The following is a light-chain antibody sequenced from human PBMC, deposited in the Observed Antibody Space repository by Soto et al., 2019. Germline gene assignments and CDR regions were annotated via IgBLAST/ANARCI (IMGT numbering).Light chain of an antibody. CDR3: QQLNSYPT. J-gene: IGKJ5*01. V-gene: IGKV3-20*01. Sequence: EIVLTQSPGTLSLSPGERATLSCRASQSVSSSYLAWYQQKPGQAPRLLIYGASSRATGIPDRFSGGGSGTDFTLTISRLEPEDFAVYYCQQLNSYPTFGQGTRLEIK. CDR1: QSVSSSY. CDR2: GAS.